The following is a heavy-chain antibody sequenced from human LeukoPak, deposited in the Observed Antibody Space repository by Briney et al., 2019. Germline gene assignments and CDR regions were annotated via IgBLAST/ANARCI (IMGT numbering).Heavy chain of an antibody. D-gene: IGHD2-2*01. CDR3: ARTAGSNTVFDI. Sequence: GGSLRLSCAASGFTFSSYWMHWVRQAPGKGLVWVSRINTDGTSTTYAASVKGRFTISRDNAKNTLYLEMNSLRAEDTSVYYCARTAGSNTVFDIWGQGTMVTVSS. V-gene: IGHV3-74*01. CDR2: INTDGTST. J-gene: IGHJ3*02. CDR1: GFTFSSYW.